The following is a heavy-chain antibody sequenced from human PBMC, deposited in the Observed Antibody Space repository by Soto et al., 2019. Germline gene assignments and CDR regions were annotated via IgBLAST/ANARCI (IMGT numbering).Heavy chain of an antibody. Sequence: PGESLKISCKGSGYSFTSYWISWVRQMPGKGLEWMGRIDPSDSYTNYSPSFQGHVTISADKSISTAYLQWSSLKASDTAMYYCARHAGSRTRPDYWGQGTLVTVSS. CDR3: ARHAGSRTRPDY. J-gene: IGHJ4*02. CDR1: GYSFTSYW. CDR2: IDPSDSYT. V-gene: IGHV5-10-1*01. D-gene: IGHD3-10*01.